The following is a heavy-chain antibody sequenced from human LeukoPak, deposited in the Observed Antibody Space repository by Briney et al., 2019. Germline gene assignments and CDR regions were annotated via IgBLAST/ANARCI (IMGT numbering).Heavy chain of an antibody. CDR3: AKDRSHSTRRVGAFDI. CDR2: ISGSGGST. D-gene: IGHD1-26*01. Sequence: GGSLRLSCAASGFTFSSYAMSWVRQAPGKGLEWVSAISGSGGSTYYADSVKGRFTISRDNSKNTLYLQMNRLRAEDTAVYYCAKDRSHSTRRVGAFDIWGQGTMVTVSS. CDR1: GFTFSSYA. J-gene: IGHJ3*02. V-gene: IGHV3-23*01.